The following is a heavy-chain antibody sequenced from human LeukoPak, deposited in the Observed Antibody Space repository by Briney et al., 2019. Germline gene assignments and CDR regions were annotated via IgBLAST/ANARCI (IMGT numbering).Heavy chain of an antibody. CDR3: ARGYCSSTCCPRGAY. CDR2: IYSGGST. J-gene: IGHJ4*02. Sequence: GGSLRLSCAASGFTVSSNYMSWVRQAPGKGLEWVSVIYSGGSTYYADSVKGRFTISRDNSKNTLYLQMNSLRAEDTAVYYCARGYCSSTCCPRGAYWGQGTLVTVSS. CDR1: GFTVSSNY. V-gene: IGHV3-66*02. D-gene: IGHD2-2*01.